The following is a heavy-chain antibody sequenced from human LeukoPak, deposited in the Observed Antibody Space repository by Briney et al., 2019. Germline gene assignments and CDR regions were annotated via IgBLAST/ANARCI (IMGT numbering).Heavy chain of an antibody. CDR3: TTEYTYSYYFDY. CDR1: GFTFSYVW. D-gene: IGHD1-26*01. CDR2: IKSKRDGETT. Sequence: PGGSLRLSCAASGFTFSYVWMSWVRQVPGKGLEWVGRIKSKRDGETTDYTAPVKGRFTISRDDSKTPLYLQMNSLKTEDTAVYYCTTEYTYSYYFDYWGQGTLVTVSS. V-gene: IGHV3-15*01. J-gene: IGHJ4*02.